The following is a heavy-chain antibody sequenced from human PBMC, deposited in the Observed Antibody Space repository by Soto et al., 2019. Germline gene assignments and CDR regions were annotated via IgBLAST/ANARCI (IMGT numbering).Heavy chain of an antibody. CDR3: AGHGFGSPPGLVDV. D-gene: IGHD3-10*01. V-gene: IGHV4-59*08. J-gene: IGHJ6*02. CDR2: IQYNGYS. CDR1: GGSITNYY. Sequence: QVQLQESGPGLVKPSETLSLTCTVSGGSITNYYCSWFRQPPGKGLEWIGYIQYNGYSAYNLSLKGRVTMSMDTSKTQFSLMLESVTATDTAVYYCAGHGFGSPPGLVDVWGQGTTVIVSS.